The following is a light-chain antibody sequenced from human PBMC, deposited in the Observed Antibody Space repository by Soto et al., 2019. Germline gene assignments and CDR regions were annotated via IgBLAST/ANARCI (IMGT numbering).Light chain of an antibody. J-gene: IGKJ1*01. Sequence: EIVLTQSPGTLSLCPGERATLSCRASQSVSNNYLAWYQQKPGQAPRLLIYGAPNRATGIPDRFSGSGSGTEFTLTIGSLQSEDCALYYCQQYNNWPGTFGQGTKVDIK. V-gene: IGKV3D-15*01. CDR2: GAP. CDR3: QQYNNWPGT. CDR1: QSVSNN.